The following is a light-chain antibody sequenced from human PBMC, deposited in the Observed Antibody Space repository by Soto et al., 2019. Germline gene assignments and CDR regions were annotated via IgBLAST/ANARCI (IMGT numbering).Light chain of an antibody. J-gene: IGLJ1*01. CDR1: SSDIGGYIF. CDR2: EAN. V-gene: IGLV2-23*01. Sequence: QSVLTQPASVSGSPGQSITISCTGTSSDIGGYIFVSWYQHHPGKAPKLMIYEANKRPSGVSYRFSGSKSGNTASLTISVLQAEDEADYYCCSYARVNKYVFGTGTKLTVL. CDR3: CSYARVNKYV.